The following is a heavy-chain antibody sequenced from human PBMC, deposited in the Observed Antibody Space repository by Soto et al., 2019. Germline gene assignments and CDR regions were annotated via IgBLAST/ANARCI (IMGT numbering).Heavy chain of an antibody. D-gene: IGHD6-19*01. V-gene: IGHV4-34*01. Sequence: QVQLQQWGAGLLKPSETLSLTCAVYGGSFSGYYWSWIRQPPGKGLEWIGEINHSGSTNYNPSLKSRVTRSVDTSKNQFSLKLSSVTAADTAVYYCARERIAVAPGRWFDPWGQGTLVTVSS. J-gene: IGHJ5*01. CDR3: ARERIAVAPGRWFDP. CDR1: GGSFSGYY. CDR2: INHSGST.